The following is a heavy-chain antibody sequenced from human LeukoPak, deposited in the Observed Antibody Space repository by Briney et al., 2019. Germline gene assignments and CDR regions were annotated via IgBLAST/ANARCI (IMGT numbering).Heavy chain of an antibody. J-gene: IGHJ3*02. CDR2: IYYSGST. CDR1: GGSISSSSYY. Sequence: SETLSLTCTVSGGSISSSSYYWGWIRQPPGKGLEWIGSIYYSGSTYYNPSLKSRVTISVDTSKNQFSLKLSSVTAADTAVYYCTRFYGGHDAFDIWGQGTMVTVSS. CDR3: TRFYGGHDAFDI. D-gene: IGHD4-23*01. V-gene: IGHV4-39*07.